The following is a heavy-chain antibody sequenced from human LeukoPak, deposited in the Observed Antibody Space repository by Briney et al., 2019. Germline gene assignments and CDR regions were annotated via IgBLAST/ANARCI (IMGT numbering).Heavy chain of an antibody. Sequence: GASVKVSCKASGGTFSNYAISWVRQAPGQGLEWMGGIIPIFGTSNYAQKFQGRVRITADKSMTTAYKELTSLRPEDTAVYYCARPRFPYYRLSGADYYYMDVWGKGTTVTVSS. CDR2: IIPIFGTS. J-gene: IGHJ6*03. V-gene: IGHV1-69*06. CDR1: GGTFSNYA. D-gene: IGHD3-10*01. CDR3: ARPRFPYYRLSGADYYYMDV.